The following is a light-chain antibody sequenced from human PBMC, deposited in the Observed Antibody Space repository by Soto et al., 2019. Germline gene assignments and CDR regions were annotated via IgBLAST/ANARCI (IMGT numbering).Light chain of an antibody. CDR1: QSIRSD. J-gene: IGKJ5*01. V-gene: IGKV3-15*01. Sequence: EIVMTQSPATLSVSPGERVTLSCGASQSIRSDLAWYQQKPVQAPRLLIYGASTRATGIPARFSGSGSGTEFTLTISSLQSEDFALYYCQQYHDWPPVTFGQGTRLE. CDR2: GAS. CDR3: QQYHDWPPVT.